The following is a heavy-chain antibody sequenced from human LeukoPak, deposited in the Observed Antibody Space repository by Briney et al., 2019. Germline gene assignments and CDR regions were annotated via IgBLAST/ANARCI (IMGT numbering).Heavy chain of an antibody. CDR1: GFTFSSYA. CDR2: ISSGGGRT. CDR3: AKDYLDIVVVPAALDAFDI. V-gene: IGHV3-23*01. D-gene: IGHD2-2*03. J-gene: IGHJ3*02. Sequence: PGGSLRLSCASSGFTFSSYAMSWVRQAPGKGLEWVSAISSGGGRTYYADSVKGRFSISRDNSKNTLYLQMNSLRAEDTAVYYCAKDYLDIVVVPAALDAFDIWGQGTMVTVSS.